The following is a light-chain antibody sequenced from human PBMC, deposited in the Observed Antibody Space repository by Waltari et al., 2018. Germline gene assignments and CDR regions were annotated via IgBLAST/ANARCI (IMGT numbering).Light chain of an antibody. CDR3: QHYVRLPAT. V-gene: IGKV3-20*01. CDR1: QSVGTS. Sequence: EVVLTQSPGTLSLSPGERATLACRASQSVGTSLAWYQQKPGQAPRLLIYGASRRATGFPDRFSGSGSGTDFSLTISRLEPEDFAVYYCQHYVRLPATFGQGTKVEI. J-gene: IGKJ1*01. CDR2: GAS.